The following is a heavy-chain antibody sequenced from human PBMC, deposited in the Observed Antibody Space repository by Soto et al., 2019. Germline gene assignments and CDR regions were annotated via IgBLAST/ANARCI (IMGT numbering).Heavy chain of an antibody. V-gene: IGHV1-18*01. D-gene: IGHD2-2*01. CDR2: ISAYNGNT. CDR1: GYTFTSYG. Sequence: ASVKVSCKASGYTFTSYGISWDRQAPGQGLEWMGWISAYNGNTNYAQKLQGRVTMTTDPSTSTAYMKQRSLRSDATAVYYCARELVGDYYNYGMDVWGQGTTVTVS. CDR3: ARELVGDYYNYGMDV. J-gene: IGHJ6*01.